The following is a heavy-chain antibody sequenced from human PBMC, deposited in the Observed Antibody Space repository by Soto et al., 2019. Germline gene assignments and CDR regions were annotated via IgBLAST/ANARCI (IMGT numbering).Heavy chain of an antibody. CDR2: ISGYNGDT. Sequence: QVQLVQSGAEVKKPGASVKVSCKASGYTFTSYGISWVRQAPGQGLEWMGWISGYNGDTNHAQKLQGRVTMTTDTSTSTAYMAVRGLRSDDTAVYYCARYDYSYYHGMDVWGQGTTVSVSS. V-gene: IGHV1-18*01. CDR1: GYTFTSYG. J-gene: IGHJ6*02. CDR3: ARYDYSYYHGMDV. D-gene: IGHD4-4*01.